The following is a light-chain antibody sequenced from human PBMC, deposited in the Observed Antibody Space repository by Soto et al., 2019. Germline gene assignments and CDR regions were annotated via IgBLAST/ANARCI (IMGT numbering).Light chain of an antibody. CDR2: DAS. CDR3: QQRSNWPIT. J-gene: IGKJ5*01. V-gene: IGKV3-11*01. CDR1: QSVSSY. Sequence: EIVLTHSPATLSLSPGERATLSCRASQSVSSYLAWYQQKPGQAPRLLIYDASNRATGIPARFSGSGSGTDFTLTISSLEPEDVAVYYCQQRSNWPITFGQGTRLEIK.